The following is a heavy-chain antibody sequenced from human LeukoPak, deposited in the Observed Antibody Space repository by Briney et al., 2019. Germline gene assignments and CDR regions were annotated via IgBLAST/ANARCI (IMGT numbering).Heavy chain of an antibody. CDR1: GFTFSSYS. D-gene: IGHD6-13*01. CDR2: ISSSSSYI. V-gene: IGHV3-21*01. Sequence: PGGSLRLSCAASGFTFSSYSMNWVRQAPGKGLEWVSSISSSSSYIYYADSVKGRFTISRDNAKNSLYLQMNSLRAEDTAVYYCASHLGIAAAGTYYMDVWGKGTTVTVS. CDR3: ASHLGIAAAGTYYMDV. J-gene: IGHJ6*03.